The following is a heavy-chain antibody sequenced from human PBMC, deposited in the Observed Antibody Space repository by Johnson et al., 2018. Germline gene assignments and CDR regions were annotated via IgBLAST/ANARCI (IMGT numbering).Heavy chain of an antibody. CDR3: ARAAGPYYYFYYMDV. CDR2: ISYDGKKK. CDR1: GFTFSSYG. V-gene: IGHV3-30*03. Sequence: QVQLVQSGGGVVQPGRSLRLSCAASGFTFSSYGMHWVRQAPGKGLEWVAVISYDGKKKDYADSVKDRFIISRDNSKKTLFLQMSSLRPEDTAVYYCARAAGPYYYFYYMDVWGKGTTVTVSS. J-gene: IGHJ6*03.